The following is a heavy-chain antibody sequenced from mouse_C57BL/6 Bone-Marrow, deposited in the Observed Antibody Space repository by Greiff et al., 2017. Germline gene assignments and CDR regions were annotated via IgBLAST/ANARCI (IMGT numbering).Heavy chain of an antibody. Sequence: LQQSGAGLVKPGGSLKLSCAASGFTFSSYAMSWVRQTPEKRLEWVAYISSGGDYIYYAETVKGRFTISRDNARNALYLQMSSLKSEDTAMYYWTRDRRPYPAWLAYWGQGTLVTVSA. CDR3: TRDRRPYPAWLAY. J-gene: IGHJ3*01. CDR1: GFTFSSYA. CDR2: ISSGGDYI. V-gene: IGHV5-9-1*02.